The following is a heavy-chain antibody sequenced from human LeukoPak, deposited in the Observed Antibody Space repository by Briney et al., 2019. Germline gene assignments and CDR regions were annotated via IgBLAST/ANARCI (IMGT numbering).Heavy chain of an antibody. J-gene: IGHJ4*02. CDR3: ARDPEYSDN. CDR1: GFIFGDFY. D-gene: IGHD1-1*01. CDR2: ITSSGATI. V-gene: IGHV3-11*01. Sequence: GGSLRLSCVGSGFIFGDFYMNWIRQAPGKGLEWISFITSSGATIYYADTVKGRFTVSRDNAKNSLYLQVNSLRAKDTAVYFCARDPEYSDNWGQGTLVSVSS.